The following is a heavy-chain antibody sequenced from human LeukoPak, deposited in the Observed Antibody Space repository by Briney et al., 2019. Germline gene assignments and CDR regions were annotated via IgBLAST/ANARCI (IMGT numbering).Heavy chain of an antibody. J-gene: IGHJ3*02. CDR3: AKMYDILTGYSPPQDAFDI. CDR1: GGSISSSNW. Sequence: SETLSLTCAVSGGSISSSNWWSWVRQPPGKGLEWIGEIYHSGSTNYNPSLKSRVTISVDKSKNQFSLKLSSVTAADTAVYYCAKMYDILTGYSPPQDAFDIWGQGTMVTVSS. V-gene: IGHV4-4*02. D-gene: IGHD3-9*01. CDR2: IYHSGST.